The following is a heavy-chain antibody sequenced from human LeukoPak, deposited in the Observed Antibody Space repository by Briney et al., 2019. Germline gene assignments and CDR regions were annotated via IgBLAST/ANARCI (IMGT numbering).Heavy chain of an antibody. CDR1: GYIFTHYY. Sequence: ASVKVSCKASGYIFTHYYMHWVRQAPGQGLEWMGWINPNSGGTSYAQKFQDRVSMTRDTSISTAYMELSRLKSDDTAVYYCATYDSSVYYYLYWGQGALVTVSP. CDR2: INPNSGGT. D-gene: IGHD3-22*01. CDR3: ATYDSSVYYYLY. J-gene: IGHJ4*02. V-gene: IGHV1-2*02.